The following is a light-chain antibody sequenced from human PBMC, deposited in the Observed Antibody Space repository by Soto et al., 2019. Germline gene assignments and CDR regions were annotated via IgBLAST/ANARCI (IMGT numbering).Light chain of an antibody. CDR2: GAS. CDR1: QSVSSN. V-gene: IGKV3-15*01. CDR3: QQYNNWPPWT. Sequence: EIVMTQSPATLSVSPGERATLSCRASQSVSSNLAWYQQKPGQAPRLLIYGASTRATGIPARFSGSGSGTELTLTISSLQSEEFAVYYCQQYNNWPPWTFGHGTKVEIK. J-gene: IGKJ1*01.